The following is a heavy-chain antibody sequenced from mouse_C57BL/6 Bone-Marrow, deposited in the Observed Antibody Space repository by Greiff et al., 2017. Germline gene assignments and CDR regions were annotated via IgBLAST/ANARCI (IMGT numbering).Heavy chain of an antibody. CDR1: GYTFTSYG. Sequence: VQLQQSGAELARPGASVKLSCSASGYTFTSYGISWVKQRTGQGLEWIGEIHPRGGNTYYTEKFKGKATLTADKSSSTAYMELRSLTSEDSADYFCARSPIYYSGRGYVDVWGTGTTVTVSS. D-gene: IGHD1-1*01. CDR3: ARSPIYYSGRGYVDV. V-gene: IGHV1-81*01. CDR2: IHPRGGNT. J-gene: IGHJ1*03.